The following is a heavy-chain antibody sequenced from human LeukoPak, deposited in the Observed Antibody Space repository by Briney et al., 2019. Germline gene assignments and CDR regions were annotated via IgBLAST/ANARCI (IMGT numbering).Heavy chain of an antibody. CDR2: IYHTGNT. CDR1: VVSISSGGYS. D-gene: IGHD3-22*01. J-gene: IGHJ4*02. Sequence: SQTLSLTCAVSVVSISSGGYSWSWIRLPPGKDLEWIGYIYHTGNTHYNPSLKSRVTISVDRSKNQFSVKLTSVTAADTAVYYCARTYYYDSSGYYYFDYWGQGTLVTVSS. CDR3: ARTYYYDSSGYYYFDY. V-gene: IGHV4-30-2*01.